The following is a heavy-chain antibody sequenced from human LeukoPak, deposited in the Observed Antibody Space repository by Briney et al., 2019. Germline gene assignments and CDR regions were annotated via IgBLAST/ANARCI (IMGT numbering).Heavy chain of an antibody. Sequence: GGSLRLSCAASGFTFSSYGMSGLRQAPGKGLEWVSGINQNGGSTGYADSVNGRFTISRDNAKNSLYLQMNSLRAEDTALYYCARSHLGTLADWGQGTLVSVSS. V-gene: IGHV3-20*04. CDR1: GFTFSSYG. D-gene: IGHD6-13*01. CDR3: ARSHLGTLAD. CDR2: INQNGGST. J-gene: IGHJ4*02.